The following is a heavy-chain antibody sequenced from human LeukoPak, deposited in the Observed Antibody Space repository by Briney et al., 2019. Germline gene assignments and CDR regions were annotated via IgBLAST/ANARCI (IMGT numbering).Heavy chain of an antibody. CDR1: GYTFTGYY. J-gene: IGHJ4*02. D-gene: IGHD5-12*01. V-gene: IGHV1-46*01. CDR2: INPSGGST. CDR3: ARDLGSGYDCVR. Sequence: ASVKVSCKASGYTFTGYYMHWVRQAPGQGLEWMGWINPSGGSTSYAQKFQGRVTMTRDMSTSTVYMELSSLRSEDTAVYYCARDLGSGYDCVRWGQGTLVTVSS.